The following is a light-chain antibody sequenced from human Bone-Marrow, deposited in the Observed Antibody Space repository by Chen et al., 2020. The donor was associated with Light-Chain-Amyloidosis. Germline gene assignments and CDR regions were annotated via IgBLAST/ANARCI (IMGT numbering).Light chain of an antibody. V-gene: IGLV2-14*03. CDR3: TSYTSSGTLYV. J-gene: IGLJ1*01. Sequence: QSALTLPASVSGPPVQSIAISCTGTSSAVGGYNYVSWYKQHPGKAPKLIIYNVSYRPSGVSNRFSGSKSDNTASLTISGLQAEDEADYYCTSYTSSGTLYVFGTGTKVTVL. CDR2: NVS. CDR1: SSAVGGYNY.